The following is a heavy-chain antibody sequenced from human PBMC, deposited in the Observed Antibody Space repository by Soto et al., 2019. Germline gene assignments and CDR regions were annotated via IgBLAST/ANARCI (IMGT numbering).Heavy chain of an antibody. J-gene: IGHJ6*02. CDR3: ASGGQWGTGAGGMDV. V-gene: IGHV1-69*02. CDR2: IIPILGIA. D-gene: IGHD1-26*01. Sequence: QVQLVQSGAEVKKPGSSVKVSCKASGGTFSSYTISWVRQAPGQGLEWMGRIIPILGIANYAQKFQGRVTITADKSTSTAYMELSSLRSEDTAVYYCASGGQWGTGAGGMDVWGQGTTVTVSS. CDR1: GGTFSSYT.